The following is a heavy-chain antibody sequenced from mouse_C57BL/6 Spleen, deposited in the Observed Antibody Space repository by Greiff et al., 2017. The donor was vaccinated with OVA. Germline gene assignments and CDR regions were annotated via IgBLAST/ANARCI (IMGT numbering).Heavy chain of an antibody. V-gene: IGHV1-76*01. CDR3: ERGDYGSSWYYAMDY. CDR2: IYPGSGNT. D-gene: IGHD1-1*01. CDR1: GYTFTDYY. J-gene: IGHJ4*01. Sequence: VLLQQSGAELVRPGASVKLSCKASGYTFTDYYINWVKQRPGQGLEWIARIYPGSGNTYYNEKFKGKATLTSEKSSSTAYMQLSSLTSEDSAVYFYERGDYGSSWYYAMDYWGQGTSVTVSS.